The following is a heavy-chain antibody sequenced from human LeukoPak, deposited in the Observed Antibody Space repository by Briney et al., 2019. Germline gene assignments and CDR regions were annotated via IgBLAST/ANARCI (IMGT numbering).Heavy chain of an antibody. CDR2: IKEDGSEE. D-gene: IGHD3-9*01. Sequence: GGSLRLSCAASGFTFSSYGMHWVRQAPGKGLEWVANIKEDGSEEYYVDSVKGRFAISRDNAKNSLYLQMNSLRAEDTAVYYCARGLAQYTYWGQGTLVTVSS. J-gene: IGHJ4*02. CDR3: ARGLAQYTY. V-gene: IGHV3-7*01. CDR1: GFTFSSYG.